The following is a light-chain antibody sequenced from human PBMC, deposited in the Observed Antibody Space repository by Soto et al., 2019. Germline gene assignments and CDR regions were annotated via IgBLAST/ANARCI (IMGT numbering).Light chain of an antibody. CDR2: EVS. Sequence: QSVLTQPASVSGSPGQSITISCTGTSNDVGGFNYVSWYQQHPGKAPKVIIYEVSNWPSGVSNRFSGSKSGNTASLTISGLQAEDEADYYCNSYTSTSARVFGGGTKLTVL. CDR1: SNDVGGFNY. V-gene: IGLV2-14*01. CDR3: NSYTSTSARV. J-gene: IGLJ3*02.